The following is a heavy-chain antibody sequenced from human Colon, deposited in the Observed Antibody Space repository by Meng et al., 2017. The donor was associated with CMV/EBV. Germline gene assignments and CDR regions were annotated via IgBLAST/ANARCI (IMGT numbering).Heavy chain of an antibody. CDR3: ARDGLGNANCTRGTCYEY. J-gene: IGHJ4*02. CDR1: GGSISSSSHY. Sequence: SETLSLTCTVSGGSISSSSHYWGWIRQSPGKGLEWIGSAYYSGGAYYNQSLKNRVTVSVDTSRNQFSLKMTSVTAADTGVYYCARDGLGNANCTRGTCYEYWGQGALVTVSS. CDR2: AYYSGGA. V-gene: IGHV4-39*07. D-gene: IGHD2-15*01.